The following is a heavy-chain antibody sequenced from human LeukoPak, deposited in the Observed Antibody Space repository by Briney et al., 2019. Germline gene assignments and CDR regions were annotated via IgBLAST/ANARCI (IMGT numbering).Heavy chain of an antibody. V-gene: IGHV3-11*04. CDR2: ISSSGTST. Sequence: GGSLRLSCAASGFIFSDYYMFWIRQAPGKGLEWVSYISSSGTSTKSADSVKGRFTISRDNAKKSLYLQMNSLRAEDTAVYYCARSMGASPFALFYSYYGRDVWGQGTTVTVSS. J-gene: IGHJ6*02. CDR1: GFIFSDYY. D-gene: IGHD4/OR15-4a*01. CDR3: ARSMGASPFALFYSYYGRDV.